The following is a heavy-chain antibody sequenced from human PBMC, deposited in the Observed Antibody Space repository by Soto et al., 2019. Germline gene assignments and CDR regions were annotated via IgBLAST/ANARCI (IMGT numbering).Heavy chain of an antibody. D-gene: IGHD3-9*01. CDR3: ARGVQLRYFDWLPYMDV. J-gene: IGHJ6*03. V-gene: IGHV4-31*03. CDR2: IYYSGST. Sequence: SETLSLTCTVSGGSISSGGYYWSWIRQHPGKGLEWIGYIYYSGSTYYNPSLKSRVTISVDTSKNQFSLKLSSVTAADTAVYYCARGVQLRYFDWLPYMDVWGKGTTVTVSS. CDR1: GGSISSGGYY.